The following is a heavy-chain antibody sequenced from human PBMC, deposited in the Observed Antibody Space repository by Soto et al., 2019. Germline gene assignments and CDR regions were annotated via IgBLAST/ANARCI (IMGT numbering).Heavy chain of an antibody. J-gene: IGHJ4*02. V-gene: IGHV4-4*02. CDR1: GGSISSSNW. CDR3: ARAIAVAGRCFDY. Sequence: PSETLSLTCAVSGGSISSSNWWSWVRQPPGKGLEWIGEIYHSGSTNYNPSLKSRVTISVDKSKNQFSLKLSSVTAADTAVYYCARAIAVAGRCFDYWGQGTLVTVSS. D-gene: IGHD6-19*01. CDR2: IYHSGST.